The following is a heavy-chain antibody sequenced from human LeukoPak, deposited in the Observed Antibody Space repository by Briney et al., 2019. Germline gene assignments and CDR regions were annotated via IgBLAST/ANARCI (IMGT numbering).Heavy chain of an antibody. CDR3: ATMVVTASGLCFDY. D-gene: IGHD2-21*02. CDR1: GGSFSGYY. V-gene: IGHV4-34*01. CDR2: INHSGST. Sequence: SETLSLTCAVYGGSFSGYYWSWIRQPPGKGLEWIGEINHSGSTNYNPSLKSRVTISVDTSKNQFSLKLSSVTAADTAVYYCATMVVTASGLCFDYWGQGTLVTVSS. J-gene: IGHJ4*02.